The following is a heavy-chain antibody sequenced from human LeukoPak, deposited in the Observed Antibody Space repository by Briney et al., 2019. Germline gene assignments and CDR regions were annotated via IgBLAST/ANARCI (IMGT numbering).Heavy chain of an antibody. Sequence: GGSLRLSCTGSGFTFGDHAMSWVRQAPGKGLEWVGFIRSKAYRGTTEYAASVKGRFTISRDDSASIAYLQMNSLKTEDTAVYYCARGPIQLWIHNAMDVWGQGTTVTVSS. D-gene: IGHD1-1*01. CDR1: GFTFGDHA. J-gene: IGHJ6*02. CDR2: IRSKAYRGTT. V-gene: IGHV3-49*04. CDR3: ARGPIQLWIHNAMDV.